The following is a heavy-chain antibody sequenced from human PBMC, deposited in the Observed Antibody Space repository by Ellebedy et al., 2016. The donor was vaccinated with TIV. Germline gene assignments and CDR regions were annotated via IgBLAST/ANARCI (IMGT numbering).Heavy chain of an antibody. CDR2: ISGSGGST. V-gene: IGHV3-23*01. CDR3: AKDLSGSYNAFDI. J-gene: IGHJ3*02. CDR1: GFTFSSYA. Sequence: GESLKISCAASGFTFSSYAMSWVRQAPGKGLEWVSAISGSGGSTYYADSVKGRFTISRDNSKNTLYLHMNSLRAEDTAVYYCAKDLSGSYNAFDIWGQGTMVTVSS. D-gene: IGHD1-26*01.